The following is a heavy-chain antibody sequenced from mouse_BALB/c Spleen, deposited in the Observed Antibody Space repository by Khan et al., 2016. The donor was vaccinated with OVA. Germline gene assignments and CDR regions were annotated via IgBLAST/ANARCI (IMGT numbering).Heavy chain of an antibody. Sequence: VQLQQSGPELVKPGASVKISCKASGYTFTDYYMDWVKQSHGESLEWIGYIFPNNGGTGYNQKFKTKATLTVDNSSSTAYMELRSLTSEDSAVYYCTTSGCGSFAYWGQGTLVTVSA. D-gene: IGHD1-2*01. J-gene: IGHJ3*01. V-gene: IGHV1S29*02. CDR1: GYTFTDYY. CDR2: IFPNNGGT. CDR3: TTSGCGSFAY.